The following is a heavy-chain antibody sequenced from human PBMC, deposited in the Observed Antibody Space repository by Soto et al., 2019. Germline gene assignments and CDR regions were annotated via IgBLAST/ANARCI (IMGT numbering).Heavy chain of an antibody. CDR2: INHSGST. D-gene: IGHD6-19*01. Sequence: SETLSLTCAVYGGSFSGYYWSWIRQPPGKGLEWIGEINHSGSTNYNPSLKSRVTISVDTSKNQFSLKLSSVTAADTAVYYCARGRGCSGWYTGRDYYYYYGMDVWGQGTTVTVSS. CDR3: ARGRGCSGWYTGRDYYYYYGMDV. J-gene: IGHJ6*02. CDR1: GGSFSGYY. V-gene: IGHV4-34*01.